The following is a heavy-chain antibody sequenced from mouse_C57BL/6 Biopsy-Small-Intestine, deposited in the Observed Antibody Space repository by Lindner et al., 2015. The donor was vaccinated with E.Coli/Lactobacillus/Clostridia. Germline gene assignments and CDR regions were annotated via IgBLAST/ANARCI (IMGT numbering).Heavy chain of an antibody. CDR2: IYPGGDFT. CDR3: ARWYYSNYEWFPY. V-gene: IGHV1-63*02. Sequence: VQLQESGAELVRPGTSVKMSCKAAGYNFANYWIGWVKQRPGHGLEWIGDIYPGGDFTNYNEKFKGKATLTADTSSSTAYMQVSSLTSEDSAIYYCARWYYSNYEWFPYWGQGTLVTVFA. J-gene: IGHJ3*01. CDR1: GYNFANYW. D-gene: IGHD2-5*01.